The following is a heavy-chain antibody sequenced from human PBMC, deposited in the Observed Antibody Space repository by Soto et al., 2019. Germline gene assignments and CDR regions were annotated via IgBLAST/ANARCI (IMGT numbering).Heavy chain of an antibody. V-gene: IGHV3-74*01. CDR3: ARDAYISGYYQFDY. J-gene: IGHJ4*02. CDR1: GFTFSSYL. D-gene: IGHD6-19*01. CDR2: IHLDGSTT. Sequence: EGSLRLSCAASGFTFSSYLMTWVRQAPGKGLRWVSRIHLDGSTTHYADSVKGRFTISRDNAKNTLSLQMNSLRAEDTAVYYCARDAYISGYYQFDYWGQGTLVTVSS.